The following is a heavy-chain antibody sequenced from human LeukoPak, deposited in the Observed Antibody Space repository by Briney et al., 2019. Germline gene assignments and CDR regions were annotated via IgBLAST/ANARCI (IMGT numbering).Heavy chain of an antibody. CDR1: GVSFSRFW. D-gene: IGHD7-27*01. V-gene: IGHV3-7*01. CDR2: IKKDGGEK. J-gene: IGHJ3*02. CDR3: VRDDWGTRGFDI. Sequence: GGSLRLSCAASGVSFSRFWMAWVRQAPGKGLEWVANIKKDGGEKYYVDSVKGRFTISRDNSKNPLYLEMTSLRVDDTAVYYCVRDDWGTRGFDIWGQGTMVTVSS.